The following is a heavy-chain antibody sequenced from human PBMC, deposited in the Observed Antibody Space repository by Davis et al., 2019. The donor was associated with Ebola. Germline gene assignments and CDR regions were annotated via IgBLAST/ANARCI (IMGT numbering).Heavy chain of an antibody. V-gene: IGHV3-9*01. Sequence: SLKISCAASGFTFDDYAMHWVRQAPGKGLEWVSGISWNSGSIGYADSVKGRFTISRDNSKNTLYLQMNSLRAEDTAVYYCANLDVWGKGTTVTVSS. CDR1: GFTFDDYA. CDR3: ANLDV. J-gene: IGHJ6*04. CDR2: ISWNSGSI.